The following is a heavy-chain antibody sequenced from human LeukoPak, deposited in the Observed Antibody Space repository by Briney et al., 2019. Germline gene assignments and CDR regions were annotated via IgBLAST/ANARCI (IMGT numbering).Heavy chain of an antibody. V-gene: IGHV3-30*18. J-gene: IGHJ4*02. CDR1: GLSFNSCG. CDR2: ISSDGSNK. CDR3: AKGSGGSGSFYNHFDC. D-gene: IGHD3-10*01. Sequence: PGRSLRLSCAASGLSFNSCGMHRVRQAPGKGLEWVAVISSDGSNKYYADSVKGRFTISRDNSKNTLSLQMNSLRTEDTAVFYCAKGSGGSGSFYNHFDCWGQGTLVTVSS.